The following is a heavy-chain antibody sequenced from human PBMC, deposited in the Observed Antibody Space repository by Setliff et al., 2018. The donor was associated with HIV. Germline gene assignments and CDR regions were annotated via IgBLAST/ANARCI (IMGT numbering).Heavy chain of an antibody. Sequence: TLSLTCPVSGSSISSGGYYWSWIRQHPGKGLEWFGYIYCSGSTYYNPSLKSRVTISVDTSKTQFSLKLSPVTAADTAVYYCARGSYYYYYMDVWGKGTTVTVSS. CDR1: GSSISSGGYY. CDR2: IYCSGST. CDR3: ARGSYYYYYMDV. J-gene: IGHJ6*03. V-gene: IGHV4-31*03.